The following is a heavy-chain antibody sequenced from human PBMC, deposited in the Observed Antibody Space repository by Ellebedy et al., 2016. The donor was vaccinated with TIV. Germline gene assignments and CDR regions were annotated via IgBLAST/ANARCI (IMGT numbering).Heavy chain of an antibody. J-gene: IGHJ4*02. V-gene: IGHV4-59*01. CDR3: ARGHYEEYFDY. D-gene: IGHD4-17*01. CDR1: GGSISSYY. Sequence: GSLRLXXTVSGGSISSYYWSWIRQPPGKGLEWIAYVYSSGSTNYNPSLKSRVTISVDTSKNQFSLRLDSVTAADTAVYYCARGHYEEYFDYWGQGTLVTVSS. CDR2: VYSSGST.